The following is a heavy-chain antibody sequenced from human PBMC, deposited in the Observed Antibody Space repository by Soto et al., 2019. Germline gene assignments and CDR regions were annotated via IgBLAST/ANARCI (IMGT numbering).Heavy chain of an antibody. D-gene: IGHD1-1*01. CDR3: AKAAQTRYHWNDLGNWFDP. V-gene: IGHV1-69*01. Sequence: QVQLVQSGAEVNKPESSVKVSCKESGGTFSSYAIAWVRQAPGEGLEWMGGIVPIFGIANYAQKYQGRVAITANEATNTAYMELSSLISDDTAVYYCAKAAQTRYHWNDLGNWFDPWGQGTLVIVSS. CDR1: GGTFSSYA. J-gene: IGHJ5*02. CDR2: IVPIFGIA.